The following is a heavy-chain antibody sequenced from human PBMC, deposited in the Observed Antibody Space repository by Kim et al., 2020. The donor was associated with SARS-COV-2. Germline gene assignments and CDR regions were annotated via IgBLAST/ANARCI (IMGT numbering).Heavy chain of an antibody. J-gene: IGHJ5*02. CDR3: ARGSMADNNGFDP. V-gene: IGHV4-34*01. D-gene: IGHD6-19*01. Sequence: NLSRKSRVTIAVDTSKNQFSLRLSSVAAADTAVYDCARGSMADNNGFDPWGQGTLVTVSS.